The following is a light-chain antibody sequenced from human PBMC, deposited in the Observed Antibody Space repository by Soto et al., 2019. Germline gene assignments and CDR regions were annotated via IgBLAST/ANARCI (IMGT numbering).Light chain of an antibody. CDR1: QSISSY. Sequence: DIQMTQSPSSLSASVGDRVTITCRASQSISSYLNWYQQKPGKAPKLLIYAASSLQSGVPSRFSGSGSGTDFTRTISSLQPEDFATYYCQQSYSTPPIFTFGPGTKVDIK. CDR2: AAS. J-gene: IGKJ3*01. V-gene: IGKV1-39*01. CDR3: QQSYSTPPIFT.